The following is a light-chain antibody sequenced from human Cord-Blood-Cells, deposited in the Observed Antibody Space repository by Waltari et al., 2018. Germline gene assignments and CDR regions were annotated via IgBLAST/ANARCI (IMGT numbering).Light chain of an antibody. CDR1: SLRRYY. Sequence: SSELTPDPAVSVALGQTVRITCQGDSLRRYYASGYQQQPGQAPVLVIDGKNNRPSGIPDRFSGSSSGNTASVTITEAQAEDEADYYCNSRDSSGNHVVFGGGTKLTVL. J-gene: IGLJ2*01. CDR3: NSRDSSGNHVV. V-gene: IGLV3-19*01. CDR2: GKN.